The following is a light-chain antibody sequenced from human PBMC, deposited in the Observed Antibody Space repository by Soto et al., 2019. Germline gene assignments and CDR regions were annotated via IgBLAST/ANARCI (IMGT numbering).Light chain of an antibody. J-gene: IGKJ5*01. CDR3: QQRSNWPIT. CDR1: QSVRSN. V-gene: IGKV3-15*01. CDR2: GAS. Sequence: VMTQSPATLSVSPGESATLSCRASQSVRSNLAWYQQKPGQSPRLLIYGASTRATGIPARFSGSGSGTDFTLTISSLEPEDFAVYYCQQRSNWPITFGQGTRLEI.